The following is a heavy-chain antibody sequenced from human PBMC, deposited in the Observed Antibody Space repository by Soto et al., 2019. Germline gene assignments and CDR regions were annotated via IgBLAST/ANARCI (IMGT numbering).Heavy chain of an antibody. J-gene: IGHJ4*02. D-gene: IGHD4-17*01. CDR1: GYTFTSYA. CDR3: ASPEEGLPYYFDY. Sequence: ASVKVSCKASGYTFTSYAMHWVRQAPGQRLEWMGWINAGNGNTKYSQKFQGRVTITRDTSASTAYMVLSSLRSEDTAVYYCASPEEGLPYYFDYWGQGTLVTVSS. CDR2: INAGNGNT. V-gene: IGHV1-3*01.